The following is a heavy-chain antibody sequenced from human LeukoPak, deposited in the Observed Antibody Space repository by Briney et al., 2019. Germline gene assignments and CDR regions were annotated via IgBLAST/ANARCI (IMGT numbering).Heavy chain of an antibody. CDR3: AGPRDFWSGYAFDI. Sequence: GGSLRLSCAASGFTVSSNYMSWVRQAPGKGLEWVSVIYSGGSTYYADSVKGRFTISRDNSKNTLYLQMNSLRAEDTAVYYCAGPRDFWSGYAFDIWGQGTMVTVSS. J-gene: IGHJ3*02. CDR1: GFTVSSNY. CDR2: IYSGGST. V-gene: IGHV3-53*01. D-gene: IGHD3-3*01.